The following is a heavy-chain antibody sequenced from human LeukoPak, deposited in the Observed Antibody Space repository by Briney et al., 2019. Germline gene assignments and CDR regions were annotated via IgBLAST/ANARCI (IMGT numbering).Heavy chain of an antibody. J-gene: IGHJ5*02. CDR1: GFTFDDYG. Sequence: GGSLRLSCAASGFTFDDYGMSWVRHAPGKGLEWVSGINWNGGSTVYADSVKGRFTISRDNAKNSLYLQMNSLRAKDTALYYCARAQEKYYYDSSGYRFDPWGQGTLVTVSS. CDR3: ARAQEKYYYDSSGYRFDP. D-gene: IGHD3-22*01. V-gene: IGHV3-20*04. CDR2: INWNGGST.